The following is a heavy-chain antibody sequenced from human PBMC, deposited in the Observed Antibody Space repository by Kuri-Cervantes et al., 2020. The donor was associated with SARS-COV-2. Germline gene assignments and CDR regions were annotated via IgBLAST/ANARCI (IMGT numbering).Heavy chain of an antibody. V-gene: IGHV3-30*02. D-gene: IGHD3-3*01. CDR2: IRNDGSDK. CDR3: AKDEKKYYDYWSNLYPNNAYKYYYMDV. CDR1: GFTFTAYG. J-gene: IGHJ6*03. Sequence: GESLKISCATSGFTFTAYGMHWVRQAPGKGLEWVAFIRNDGSDKNNADSVKGRVTISRDNSKNTLFLQMNSLRAEDTAVYYCAKDEKKYYDYWSNLYPNNAYKYYYMDVWGKGTTVTVSS.